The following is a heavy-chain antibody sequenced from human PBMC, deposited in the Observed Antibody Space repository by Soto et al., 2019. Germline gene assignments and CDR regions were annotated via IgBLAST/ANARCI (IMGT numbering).Heavy chain of an antibody. CDR3: ARHRISSDWLPYYFDY. J-gene: IGHJ4*02. D-gene: IGHD3-9*01. V-gene: IGHV4-59*08. CDR2: IYYSGST. Sequence: SETLSLTCTVSGGSISSYYWSWIRQPPGKGLEWIGYIYYSGSTNYNPSLKSRVTISVDTSKNQFSLKLSSVTAADTAVYYCARHRISSDWLPYYFDYRGQRTPVTVSS. CDR1: GGSISSYY.